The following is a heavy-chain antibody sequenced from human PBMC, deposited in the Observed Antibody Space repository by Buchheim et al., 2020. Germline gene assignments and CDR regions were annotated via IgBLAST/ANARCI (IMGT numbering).Heavy chain of an antibody. CDR2: ISYDGSNK. V-gene: IGHV3-30*18. J-gene: IGHJ6*02. D-gene: IGHD3-3*01. CDR3: AKDSAIAIFGVVNRGYGLDV. CDR1: GFTFSSYG. Sequence: AHLVESGGGVVQPGRSLRLSCAASGFTFSSYGLHWVRQAPGKGLEWVAVISYDGSNKYYADSVKGRFTISRDNSKNTLYLQMNSLRAEDTAVYYCAKDSAIAIFGVVNRGYGLDVWGQGTT.